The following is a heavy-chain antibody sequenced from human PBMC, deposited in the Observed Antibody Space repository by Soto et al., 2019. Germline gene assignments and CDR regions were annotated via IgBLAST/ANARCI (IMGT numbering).Heavy chain of an antibody. D-gene: IGHD6-6*01. CDR2: ISSSSSTI. Sequence: PGGSLRLSCVASGFTFSSYSMNWVRQAPGKGLEWVSYISSSSSTIYYADSVKGRFTISRDNAKNSLYLQMNSLRDEDTAVYYCAREAPIAARPSFTDYWGQGTLVTVSS. CDR3: AREAPIAARPSFTDY. J-gene: IGHJ4*02. CDR1: GFTFSSYS. V-gene: IGHV3-48*02.